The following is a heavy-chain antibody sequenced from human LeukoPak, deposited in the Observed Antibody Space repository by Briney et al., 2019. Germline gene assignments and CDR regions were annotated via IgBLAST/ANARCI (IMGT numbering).Heavy chain of an antibody. CDR1: GFTFSSNA. Sequence: PGGSLRLSGAAPGFTFSSNALTWVGQAPGKGLDWASLFVGSGGSTYYADSVKGRFTISRDNSKNTLYLQMNSLRAEDTAVYYCEGTMVRGVPRSYGMDVWGQGTTVTVSS. CDR3: EGTMVRGVPRSYGMDV. CDR2: FVGSGGST. V-gene: IGHV3-23*01. D-gene: IGHD3-10*01. J-gene: IGHJ6*02.